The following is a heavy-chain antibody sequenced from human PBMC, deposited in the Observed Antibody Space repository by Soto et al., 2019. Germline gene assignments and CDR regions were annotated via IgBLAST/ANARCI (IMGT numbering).Heavy chain of an antibody. CDR2: ISYDGSNK. V-gene: IGHV3-30*03. Sequence: QVQLVEYGGGVVQPGRSLRLSCAASGFTFSRYGMHWILQAPGKGLEWVAVISYDGSNKYYADSVKGRFTISRDNSKNTLYLQMNSLRAEDTAVYYCARDGNYYDSSGPCFDHWGQGTLVTVSS. D-gene: IGHD3-22*01. CDR3: ARDGNYYDSSGPCFDH. J-gene: IGHJ4*02. CDR1: GFTFSRYG.